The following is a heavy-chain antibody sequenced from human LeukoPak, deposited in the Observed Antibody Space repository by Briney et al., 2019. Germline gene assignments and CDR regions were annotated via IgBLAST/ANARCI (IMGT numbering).Heavy chain of an antibody. Sequence: SVKVSCTASGGTFSSYAISWVRQAPGQGLEWMRRIIPILGIANYAQKFQGRVTITADKSTSTAYMELSSLRSEDTAVYYCAGNSEIYYYYGMVVWGQGTTVTVSS. D-gene: IGHD4-11*01. J-gene: IGHJ6*02. CDR1: GGTFSSYA. V-gene: IGHV1-69*04. CDR3: AGNSEIYYYYGMVV. CDR2: IIPILGIA.